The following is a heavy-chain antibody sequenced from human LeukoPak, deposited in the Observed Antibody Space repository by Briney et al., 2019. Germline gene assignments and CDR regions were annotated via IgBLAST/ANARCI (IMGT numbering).Heavy chain of an antibody. CDR3: ARDYGDYAWYGAVRYYYYYMDV. CDR1: GGSINSGSYY. D-gene: IGHD4-17*01. J-gene: IGHJ6*03. CDR2: IYTSGST. V-gene: IGHV4-61*02. Sequence: PSDTLSLTCNVSGGSINSGSYYWSWIRQPAREGLEWIGRIYTSGSTNYNPSLKSRVTISVDTSKNQFSLKLSSVTAADTAVYYCARDYGDYAWYGAVRYYYYYMDVWGKGTTVTVSS.